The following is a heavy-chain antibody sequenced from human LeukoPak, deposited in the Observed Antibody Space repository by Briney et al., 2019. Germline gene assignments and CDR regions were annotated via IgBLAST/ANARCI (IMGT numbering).Heavy chain of an antibody. V-gene: IGHV4-34*01. CDR2: INHSGST. CDR3: ARGGDGWLLLFDY. D-gene: IGHD3-22*01. Sequence: SETLSFTCAVYGGSFSGYYWSWIRQPPGEGLEWIGEINHSGSTNYNPSLKSRVTISVDTSKNQSSLKLSSVTAADTAVYYCARGGDGWLLLFDYWGQGTLVTVSS. CDR1: GGSFSGYY. J-gene: IGHJ4*02.